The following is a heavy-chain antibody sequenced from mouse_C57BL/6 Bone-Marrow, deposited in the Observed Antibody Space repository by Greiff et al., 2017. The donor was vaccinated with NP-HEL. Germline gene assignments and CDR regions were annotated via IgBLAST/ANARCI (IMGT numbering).Heavy chain of an antibody. CDR1: GFNIKDYY. V-gene: IGHV14-2*01. D-gene: IGHD1-1*01. Sequence: EVQLQQSGAELVKPGASVKLSCTASGFNIKDYYMHWVKQRTEQGLEWIGRIDPEDGETKYAPKFQGKATITADTSSNTAYLQLSSLTSENSAVYCGASYYGSSCPWYFDVWGTGTTVTVSS. CDR3: ASYYGSSCPWYFDV. CDR2: IDPEDGET. J-gene: IGHJ1*03.